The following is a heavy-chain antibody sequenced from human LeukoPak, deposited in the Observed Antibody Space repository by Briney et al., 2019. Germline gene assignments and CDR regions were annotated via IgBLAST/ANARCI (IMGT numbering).Heavy chain of an antibody. Sequence: GGSLRLSCAASGFTFDDYAMHWVRQAPGKGLEWVSLISWDGGSTYYADSVKGRFTISRDNSKNSLYLQMNSLRAEDTALYYCAKDIRSRFLEWAPSYFDYWGQGTLVTVSS. D-gene: IGHD3-3*01. CDR3: AKDIRSRFLEWAPSYFDY. CDR2: ISWDGGST. CDR1: GFTFDDYA. J-gene: IGHJ4*02. V-gene: IGHV3-43D*03.